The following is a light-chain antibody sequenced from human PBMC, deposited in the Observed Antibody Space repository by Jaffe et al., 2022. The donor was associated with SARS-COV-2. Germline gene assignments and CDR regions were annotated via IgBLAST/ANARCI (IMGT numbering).Light chain of an antibody. CDR1: QSVSSN. V-gene: IGKV3D-15*01. J-gene: IGKJ3*01. CDR3: QQYDNWPPIR. CDR2: GAS. Sequence: EIVMTQSPATLSVSPGERATLSCRASQSVSSNLAWYQQKPGQAPRLLIYGASTRATGIPARFSGSGSGTEFTLTISSLQSEDFAVYYCQQYDNWPPIRFGPGTKVDIK.